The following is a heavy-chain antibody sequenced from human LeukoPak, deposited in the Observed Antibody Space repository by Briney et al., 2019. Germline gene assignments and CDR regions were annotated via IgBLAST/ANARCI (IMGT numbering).Heavy chain of an antibody. J-gene: IGHJ4*02. V-gene: IGHV3-53*01. CDR1: GFTVSINY. D-gene: IGHD2-2*01. Sequence: GGSLILSCAASGFTVSINYMSWVRQAPGKGLELVSVIYSGGNTYYADSVKGRFTISRDNSKNTVYLQMNSLRAEDTAVYYCARGETSSYDYWGQGTLVTVSS. CDR2: IYSGGNT. CDR3: ARGETSSYDY.